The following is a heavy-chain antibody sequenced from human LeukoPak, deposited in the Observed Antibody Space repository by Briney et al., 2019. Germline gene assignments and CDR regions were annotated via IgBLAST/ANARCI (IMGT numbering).Heavy chain of an antibody. Sequence: GMHWVRQAPGKGLEWVAVISYDGSNKYYADSVKGRFTISRDNSKNTLYLQMNSLRAEDTAVYYCAKDVHSGSPDVDYWGQGTLVTVSS. D-gene: IGHD1-26*01. V-gene: IGHV3-30*18. CDR2: ISYDGSNK. CDR1: G. CDR3: AKDVHSGSPDVDY. J-gene: IGHJ4*02.